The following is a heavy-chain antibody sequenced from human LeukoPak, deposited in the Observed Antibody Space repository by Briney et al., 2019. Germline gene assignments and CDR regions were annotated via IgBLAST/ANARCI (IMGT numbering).Heavy chain of an antibody. J-gene: IGHJ4*02. CDR2: ISSSSSYI. CDR1: GFTFSSYS. Sequence: PGGSLRLSCAASGFTFSSYSMNWVRQAPGEGLEWVSSISSSSSYIYYADSVKGRFTISRDNDKNTLYLQMNSLRAEDTAVYYCARERVGGGYYYGVDYWGQGTLVTVSS. CDR3: ARERVGGGYYYGVDY. V-gene: IGHV3-21*01. D-gene: IGHD3-22*01.